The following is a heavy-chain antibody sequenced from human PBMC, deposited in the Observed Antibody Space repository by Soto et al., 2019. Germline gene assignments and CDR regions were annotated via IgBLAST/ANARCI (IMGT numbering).Heavy chain of an antibody. CDR1: GFTFSSYA. J-gene: IGHJ6*02. Sequence: GGSLRLSCAASGFTFSSYAMSWVRQAPGKGLEWVSAISGSGGSTYYADSVKGRFTSSRDNSTNTLYLQMNSLRAEDTAVYYCAKGSARVIPVYYYYAMDVWGQGTTVTVSS. CDR3: AKGSARVIPVYYYYAMDV. V-gene: IGHV3-23*01. D-gene: IGHD6-6*01. CDR2: ISGSGGST.